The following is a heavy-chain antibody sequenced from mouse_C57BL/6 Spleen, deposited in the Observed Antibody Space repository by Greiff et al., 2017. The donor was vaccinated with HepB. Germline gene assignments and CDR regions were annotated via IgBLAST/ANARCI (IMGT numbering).Heavy chain of an antibody. CDR1: GYTFTDYY. Sequence: VQLQQSGPELVKPGASVKISCKASGYTFTDYYMNWVKQSHGKSLEWIGDINPNNGGTSYNQKFKGKATLTVDKSSSTAYMELRSLTSEDSAVYYCAKRGYSNYFYAMDYWGQGTSVTVSS. CDR3: AKRGYSNYFYAMDY. J-gene: IGHJ4*01. CDR2: INPNNGGT. V-gene: IGHV1-26*01. D-gene: IGHD2-5*01.